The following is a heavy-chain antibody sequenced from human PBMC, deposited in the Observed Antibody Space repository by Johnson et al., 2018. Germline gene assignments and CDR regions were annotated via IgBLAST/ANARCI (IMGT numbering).Heavy chain of an antibody. D-gene: IGHD3-16*01. CDR2: IYSGGTQ. V-gene: IGHV3-66*02. Sequence: EVQLLESGGGLVQXGGSXRLXCAVSGFTVSNTYMTWVRQAPGGGLAWVSPIYSGGTQYYADSMKGRFTISRDNSDNTLYLEMSNLRPEDTAIYYCARAGGSAYDAFDIWGQVTMVTVSS. CDR1: GFTVSNTY. CDR3: ARAGGSAYDAFDI. J-gene: IGHJ3*02.